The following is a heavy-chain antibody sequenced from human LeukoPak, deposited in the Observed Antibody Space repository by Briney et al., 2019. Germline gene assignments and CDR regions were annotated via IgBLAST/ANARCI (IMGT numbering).Heavy chain of an antibody. D-gene: IGHD3-9*01. Sequence: ASETLSLTCTVSGGSINNYYWSWIRQPPGKGLEWIGYIYYNGGTNYNPSLKSRVTISVDTSKNQFSLKLNSVTAADTAVYYCARPLTGYSYFDYWGQGTLVTVSS. V-gene: IGHV4-59*08. CDR3: ARPLTGYSYFDY. CDR1: GGSINNYY. J-gene: IGHJ4*02. CDR2: IYYNGGT.